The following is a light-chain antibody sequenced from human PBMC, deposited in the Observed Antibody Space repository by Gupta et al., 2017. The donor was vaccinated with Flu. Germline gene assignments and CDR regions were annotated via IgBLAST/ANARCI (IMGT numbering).Light chain of an antibody. CDR2: LGS. J-gene: IGKJ4*01. V-gene: IGKV2-28*01. Sequence: DIVMTQSPLSLPVTPGEPASISCRSSQSLLHSDGYNYLDWFLQKPGQSPQLLIYLGSNRASGVPDRLSGSGSGTDFTLKISRGEAEDVGVYYGMQAIQTPLTFGGGTKVEIK. CDR1: QSLLHSDGYNY. CDR3: MQAIQTPLT.